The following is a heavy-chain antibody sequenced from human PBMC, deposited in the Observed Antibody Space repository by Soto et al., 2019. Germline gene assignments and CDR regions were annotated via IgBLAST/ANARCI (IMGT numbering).Heavy chain of an antibody. CDR1: VYSISSSNW. J-gene: IGHJ4*02. CDR3: ARREIQGPIDY. CDR2: IYYSGTT. Sequence: PSETLSLASAASVYSISSSNWWGWIRQPPGKGLEWIGYIYYSGTTYYNPSLKSRVTMSVDTSKNKFSLKLTSVTAVDTAVYYCARREIQGPIDYWGQGTLVTVSS. V-gene: IGHV4-28*01. D-gene: IGHD1-26*01.